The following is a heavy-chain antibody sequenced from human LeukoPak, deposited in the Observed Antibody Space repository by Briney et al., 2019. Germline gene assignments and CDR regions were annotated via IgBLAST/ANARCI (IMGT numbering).Heavy chain of an antibody. CDR1: GYTFTSYD. J-gene: IGHJ3*02. D-gene: IGHD6-13*01. Sequence: GASVKVSCKASGYTFTSYDINWVRQATGQGLEWMGWMNPNSGNTGYAQKFQGRVTITRNTSISTAYMELSSLRPEDTAVYYCARDRGYSSSWYKISGGSDAFDIWGQGTTVTVSS. CDR3: ARDRGYSSSWYKISGGSDAFDI. V-gene: IGHV1-8*03. CDR2: MNPNSGNT.